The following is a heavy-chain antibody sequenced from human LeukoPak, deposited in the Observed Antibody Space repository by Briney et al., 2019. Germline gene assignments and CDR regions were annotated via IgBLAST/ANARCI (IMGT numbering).Heavy chain of an antibody. Sequence: GRPLRLSCAASGFTFSRYGMHWVRQAPGKGLEWVAVISYDGTNKYYADSVKGRFTISRDNSKNTLYLQMNSLRAEDTAVYYCAKSRLTTGFDPWGQGTLVTVSS. CDR1: GFTFSRYG. D-gene: IGHD4-11*01. CDR2: ISYDGTNK. CDR3: AKSRLTTGFDP. J-gene: IGHJ5*02. V-gene: IGHV3-30*18.